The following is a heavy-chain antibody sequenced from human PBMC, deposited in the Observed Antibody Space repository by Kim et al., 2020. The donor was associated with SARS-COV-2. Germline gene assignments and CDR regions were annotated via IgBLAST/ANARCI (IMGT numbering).Heavy chain of an antibody. D-gene: IGHD3-22*01. Sequence: GGSLRLSCAASGFTFSNAWMSWVRQAPGKGLEWVGRIKSKTDGGTTDYAAPVKGRFTISRDDSKNTLYLQMNSLKTEDTAVYYCTTISSLYYYDSSGYYYYWGQGTLVTVSS. CDR1: GFTFSNAW. CDR2: IKSKTDGGTT. J-gene: IGHJ4*02. V-gene: IGHV3-15*01. CDR3: TTISSLYYYDSSGYYYY.